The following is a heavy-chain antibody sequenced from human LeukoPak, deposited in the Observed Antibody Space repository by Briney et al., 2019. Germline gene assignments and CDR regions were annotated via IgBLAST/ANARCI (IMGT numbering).Heavy chain of an antibody. CDR2: IGDSGANA. V-gene: IGHV3-23*01. Sequence: WGSLRLSCAVSGFTFSTYAMSWVRQAPGKGLEWVSGIGDSGANAYYVDSVKGRFTISRDNSRNTLFLQMNSLRAEDTALYFCAKAADFSSDSAYCGHGTLVTVSS. J-gene: IGHJ4*01. CDR3: AKAADFSSDSAY. D-gene: IGHD3-3*01. CDR1: GFTFSTYA.